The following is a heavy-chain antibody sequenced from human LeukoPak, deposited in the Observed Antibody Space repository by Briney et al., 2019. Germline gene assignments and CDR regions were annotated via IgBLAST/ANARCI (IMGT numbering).Heavy chain of an antibody. J-gene: IGHJ2*01. Sequence: PSETLSLTCTVSGGSISSYYWNWIRQPPGEGLEWIGYVYSSGSTNYNPSLRSRVTISVDTSKNQFSLRLSSVTAADTAVYYCARRRELLRSYWYFDLWGRGTLVTVSS. CDR1: GGSISSYY. D-gene: IGHD1-26*01. CDR3: ARRRELLRSYWYFDL. CDR2: VYSSGST. V-gene: IGHV4-59*08.